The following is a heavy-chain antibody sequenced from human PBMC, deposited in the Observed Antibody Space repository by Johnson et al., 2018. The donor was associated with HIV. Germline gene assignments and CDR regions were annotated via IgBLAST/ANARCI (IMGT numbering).Heavy chain of an antibody. D-gene: IGHD6-13*01. V-gene: IGHV3-30*02. Sequence: QVQLVESGGGVVQPGRSLRLSCAASGFTFSNYGMHWVRQAPGKGLEWVAFIRYDGSNKYYADSVKGRFTISRDDSKNTLYLQMNSLRVEDTAGYHWAKVAGATAAGGVALDVWGPGTMVTVSS. CDR1: GFTFSNYG. CDR2: IRYDGSNK. CDR3: AKVAGATAAGGVALDV. J-gene: IGHJ3*01.